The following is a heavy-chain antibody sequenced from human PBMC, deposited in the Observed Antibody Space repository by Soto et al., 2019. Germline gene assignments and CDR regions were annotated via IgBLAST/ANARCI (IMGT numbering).Heavy chain of an antibody. D-gene: IGHD1-26*01. J-gene: IGHJ4*02. V-gene: IGHV3-66*04. CDR2: IYSGGTI. CDR3: ARQRVGATGGYDY. Sequence: EVQLVESGGDLVQPGGSLRLSCAASGLSVSSNYMNWVRQAPGKGPEWVSVIYSGGTIYYADAVKVRFTISRDNSKNILYLQMNSLRAEDTALYYCARQRVGATGGYDYWGQGTRVTVSS. CDR1: GLSVSSNY.